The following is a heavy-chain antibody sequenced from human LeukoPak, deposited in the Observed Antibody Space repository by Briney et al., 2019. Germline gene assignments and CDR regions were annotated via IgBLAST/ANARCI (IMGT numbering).Heavy chain of an antibody. V-gene: IGHV1-2*02. J-gene: IGHJ4*02. Sequence: ASVKVSCKASGYTFTGYYMHWVQQAPGQGLEWMGWINPNSGGTNYAQKFQGRVTMTRDTSISTAYMELSRLRSDDTAVYYCARDPRYYDILTGYPDYWGQGTLVTVSS. CDR2: INPNSGGT. D-gene: IGHD3-9*01. CDR1: GYTFTGYY. CDR3: ARDPRYYDILTGYPDY.